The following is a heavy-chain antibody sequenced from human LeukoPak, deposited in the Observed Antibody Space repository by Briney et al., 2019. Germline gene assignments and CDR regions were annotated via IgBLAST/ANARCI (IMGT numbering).Heavy chain of an antibody. Sequence: PGGSLRLSCAASGFTFSDSVMSWVRQAPGEGLEWVSAISSDAGVTYYAASVKGRFTISRDNSKNTVYLQMHSLRAEDTAVYYCAKSVSGWYDYFDYWGQGTLVTVSS. D-gene: IGHD6-19*01. J-gene: IGHJ4*02. CDR1: GFTFSDSV. CDR2: ISSDAGVT. CDR3: AKSVSGWYDYFDY. V-gene: IGHV3-23*01.